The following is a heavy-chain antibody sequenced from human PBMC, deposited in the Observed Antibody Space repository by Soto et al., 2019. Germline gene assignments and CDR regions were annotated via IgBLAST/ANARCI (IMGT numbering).Heavy chain of an antibody. CDR1: GYTFTSYG. CDR3: ARNTYYYDSSGYFAFDY. V-gene: IGHV1-18*01. D-gene: IGHD3-22*01. CDR2: ISAYNGNT. J-gene: IGHJ4*02. Sequence: ASVKVSCKASGYTFTSYGISWVRQAPGQGLEWMGWISAYNGNTNYAQKLQGRVTISTDTSTSTAYMELRSLRSDDTAVYYCARNTYYYDSSGYFAFDYWGQGTLVTVSS.